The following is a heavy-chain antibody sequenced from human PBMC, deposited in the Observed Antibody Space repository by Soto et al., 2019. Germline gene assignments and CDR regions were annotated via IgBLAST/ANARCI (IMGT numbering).Heavy chain of an antibody. J-gene: IGHJ5*02. V-gene: IGHV4-39*01. Sequence: SETLSLTCTVSGGSISSSSYYWGWIRQPPGKGLEWIGSIYYSGSTYYNPSLKSRVTISVDTSKNQFSLKLSSVTAADTAVYYCARHGWAITTFLDGFDPWGQGTLVTVSS. CDR1: GGSISSSSYY. D-gene: IGHD3-3*01. CDR3: ARHGWAITTFLDGFDP. CDR2: IYYSGST.